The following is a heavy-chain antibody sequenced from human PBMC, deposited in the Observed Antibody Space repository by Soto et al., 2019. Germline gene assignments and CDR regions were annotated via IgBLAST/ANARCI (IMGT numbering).Heavy chain of an antibody. Sequence: PGGSLRLSCAASGFTFSNAWMSWVRQAPGKGLEWVGRIKSKTDGGTTDYAAPVKGRFTISRDDSKNTLYLQMNSLKTEDTAVYYCTTDPEYCSGGSCYSDYYYGMDVWGQGTTVTVSS. CDR2: IKSKTDGGTT. CDR3: TTDPEYCSGGSCYSDYYYGMDV. J-gene: IGHJ6*02. D-gene: IGHD2-15*01. V-gene: IGHV3-15*01. CDR1: GFTFSNAW.